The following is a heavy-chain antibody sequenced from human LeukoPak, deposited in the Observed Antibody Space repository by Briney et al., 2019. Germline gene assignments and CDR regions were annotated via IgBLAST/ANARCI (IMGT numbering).Heavy chain of an antibody. J-gene: IGHJ4*02. CDR1: GFTLSSYA. CDR3: AKQSAGSAAWYSLHYDF. V-gene: IGHV3-23*01. CDR2: VDGGDGGT. Sequence: GGSLRLSCAASGFTLSSYAMTWVRQAPGRGLEWVSSVDGGDGGTYYADSVKGRFTISRDNSKDTLYLQMNGLRAEDTAVYFCAKQSAGSAAWYSLHYDFWGQGTLVTVSS. D-gene: IGHD6-13*01.